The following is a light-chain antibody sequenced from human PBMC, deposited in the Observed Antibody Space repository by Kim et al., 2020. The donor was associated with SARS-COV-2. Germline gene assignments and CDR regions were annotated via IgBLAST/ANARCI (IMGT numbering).Light chain of an antibody. V-gene: IGLV1-44*01. Sequence: QRVPISCSGNSFNIGSNTVTWYQQLPGTAPKLLIYSNNQRPSGVPDRFSGSKSGTSASLAISGLQSEDEADSYCAAWDDSLNGFYVFGTGTKVTVL. CDR1: SFNIGSNT. J-gene: IGLJ1*01. CDR3: AAWDDSLNGFYV. CDR2: SNN.